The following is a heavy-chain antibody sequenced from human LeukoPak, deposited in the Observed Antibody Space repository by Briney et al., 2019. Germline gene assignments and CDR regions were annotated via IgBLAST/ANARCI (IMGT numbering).Heavy chain of an antibody. Sequence: SETLSLTCTVSGGSISSSSYYWGWIRQPPGKGLEWIGSIYYSGSTYYNPSLKNRVTISVDTSKNQFSLKLSSVTAADTAVYYCARVIAARPGDYFDYWGQGSLVTVSS. CDR3: ARVIAARPGDYFDY. V-gene: IGHV4-39*01. J-gene: IGHJ4*02. D-gene: IGHD6-6*01. CDR1: GGSISSSSYY. CDR2: IYYSGST.